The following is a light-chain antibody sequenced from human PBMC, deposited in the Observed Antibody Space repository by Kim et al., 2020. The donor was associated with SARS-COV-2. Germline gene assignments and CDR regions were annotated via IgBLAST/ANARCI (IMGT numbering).Light chain of an antibody. J-gene: IGKJ2*01. Sequence: IQMTQSPSSLSASVGDRVTITCRASQSISTYLNWYQHRPGKAPRLLMFAASSVQSGVPSRFSGSGSGTDFTLTIYSLQPEDLATYYCQQSYSTPYTFGPGTKLEIK. CDR2: AAS. V-gene: IGKV1-39*01. CDR3: QQSYSTPYT. CDR1: QSISTY.